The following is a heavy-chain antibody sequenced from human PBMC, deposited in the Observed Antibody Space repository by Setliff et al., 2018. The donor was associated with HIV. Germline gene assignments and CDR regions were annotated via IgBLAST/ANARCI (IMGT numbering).Heavy chain of an antibody. J-gene: IGHJ4*02. Sequence: HPGGSLRLSCAASGFGFSGSAMHWVRQASGKGLEWVGHIRTKANSYATVYAASVKGRFTISRDDAKNTAYLQMSSLKTEDTALYYCIPGGSSSIFFPHWGRGTLVTVSS. V-gene: IGHV3-73*01. CDR3: IPGGSSSIFFPH. CDR1: GFGFSGSA. D-gene: IGHD2-2*01. CDR2: IRTKANSYAT.